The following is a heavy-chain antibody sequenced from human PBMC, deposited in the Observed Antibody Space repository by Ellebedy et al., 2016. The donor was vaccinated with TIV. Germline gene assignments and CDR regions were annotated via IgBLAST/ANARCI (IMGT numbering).Heavy chain of an antibody. Sequence: PGGSLRLSCVGSGFSFSDFAVNRVRQHPGKGLEWVSYIASGSTNIHYADSVKGRFSVSRDNAVNSLYLQMNSLRAEDTAVYYCARFNWNDRGGAFDVWGQGTMVTVSS. CDR1: GFSFSDFA. CDR3: ARFNWNDRGGAFDV. CDR2: IASGSTNI. J-gene: IGHJ3*01. V-gene: IGHV3-48*04. D-gene: IGHD1-1*01.